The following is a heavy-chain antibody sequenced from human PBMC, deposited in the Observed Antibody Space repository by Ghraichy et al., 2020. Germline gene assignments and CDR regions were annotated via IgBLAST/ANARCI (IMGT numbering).Heavy chain of an antibody. J-gene: IGHJ5*02. CDR3: ASSYYDFWSGYFGTGSSDWFDP. CDR1: GDSVSSNSAA. V-gene: IGHV6-1*01. D-gene: IGHD3-3*01. CDR2: TYYRSKWYN. Sequence: SETLSLTCAISGDSVSSNSAAWNWIRQSPSRGLEWLGRTYYRSKWYNDYAVSVKSRITINPDTSKNQFSLQLNSVTPEDTAVYYCASSYYDFWSGYFGTGSSDWFDPWGQGTLVTVSS.